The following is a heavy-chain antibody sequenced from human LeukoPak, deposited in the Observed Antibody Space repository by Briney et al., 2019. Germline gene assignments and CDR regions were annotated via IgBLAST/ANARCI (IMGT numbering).Heavy chain of an antibody. CDR3: ARDTKSSGSYYSPTSFDP. Sequence: SETLSLTCTVSGYSISSGYYWGWIRQPPGKGLEWIGSIYHSGNTYYTPSLKSRVTISVDTSKNQFSLKLSSVTAADTARYYCARDTKSSGSYYSPTSFDPWGQGTLVTVSS. CDR2: IYHSGNT. J-gene: IGHJ5*02. CDR1: GYSISSGYY. D-gene: IGHD3-10*01. V-gene: IGHV4-38-2*02.